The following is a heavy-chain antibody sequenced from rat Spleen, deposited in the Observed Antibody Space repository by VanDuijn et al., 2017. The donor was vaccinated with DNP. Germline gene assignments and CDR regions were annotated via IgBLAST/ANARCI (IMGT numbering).Heavy chain of an antibody. Sequence: QVQLKESGPGLVQPSQTLSLICTVSGFSLTSNSVHWIRQPPGKGLEWMGGIWGDGTTDYNSPLKSRLSISRDTSKSQVFLKMNSLQTEDTATYYCARVPNTYYVMDAWGQGASVTVSS. V-gene: IGHV2-1*01. D-gene: IGHD3-8*01. CDR2: IWGDGTT. CDR1: GFSLTSNS. J-gene: IGHJ4*01. CDR3: ARVPNTYYVMDA.